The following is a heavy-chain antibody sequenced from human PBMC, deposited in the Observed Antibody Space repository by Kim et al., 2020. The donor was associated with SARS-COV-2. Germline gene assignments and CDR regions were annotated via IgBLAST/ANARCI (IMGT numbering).Heavy chain of an antibody. Sequence: SETLSLTCTVSGGSISSSSYYWGWIRQPPGKGLEWIGSIYYSGSTYYNPSLKSRVTISVDTSKNQFSLKLSSVTAADTAVYYCARRRYYDGEYYFDYWGQGTLVTVSS. CDR3: ARRRYYDGEYYFDY. D-gene: IGHD3-22*01. CDR1: GGSISSSSYY. J-gene: IGHJ4*02. CDR2: IYYSGST. V-gene: IGHV4-39*01.